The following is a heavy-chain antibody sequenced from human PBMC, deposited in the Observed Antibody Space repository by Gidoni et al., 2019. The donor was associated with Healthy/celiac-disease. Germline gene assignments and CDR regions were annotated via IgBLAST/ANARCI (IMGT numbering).Heavy chain of an antibody. CDR1: GGSLSSSSYY. CDR2: IYYSGST. J-gene: IGHJ4*02. CDR3: ARYSSSWSSYFDY. V-gene: IGHV4-39*01. D-gene: IGHD6-13*01. Sequence: QLQLQESGTGLVKPSETLSLTCTVSGGSLSSSSYYWGWLRQPPGKGLEWIGSIYYSGSTYYNPSLKSRVTISVDTSKNQFSLKLSSVTAADTAVYYCARYSSSWSSYFDYWGQGTLVTVSS.